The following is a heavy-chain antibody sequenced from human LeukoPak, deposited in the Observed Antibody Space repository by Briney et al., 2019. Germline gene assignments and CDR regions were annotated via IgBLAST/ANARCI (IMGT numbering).Heavy chain of an antibody. CDR2: INHSEST. J-gene: IGHJ5*02. D-gene: IGHD6-13*01. CDR1: GGSFSGYY. Sequence: KPSETLSLTCAVYGGSFSGYYWSWIRQPPGKGLEWVGEINHSESTNYNPSLKSRVTISVDTSKNQFSLKLNSVTAADTAVYYCARVRAAAGTSWFDPWGQGTLVTVSS. V-gene: IGHV4-34*01. CDR3: ARVRAAAGTSWFDP.